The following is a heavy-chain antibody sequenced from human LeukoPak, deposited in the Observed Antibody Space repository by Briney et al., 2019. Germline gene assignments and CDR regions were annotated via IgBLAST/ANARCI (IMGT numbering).Heavy chain of an antibody. CDR1: GGSINNYY. Sequence: SETLSLTCTVSGGSINNYYWSWIRQPAGKGLEWIGRIYSSGSTNYNPSVQSRVTVSVDKSKNQFSLEMSSVTAADTAVYYCARGYSYHYMDVWGKGTTVTVSS. V-gene: IGHV4-4*07. J-gene: IGHJ6*03. CDR3: ARGYSYHYMDV. CDR2: IYSSGST.